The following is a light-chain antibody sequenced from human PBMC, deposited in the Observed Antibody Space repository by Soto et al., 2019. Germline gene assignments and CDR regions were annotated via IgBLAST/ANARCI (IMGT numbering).Light chain of an antibody. CDR3: QQYKNWPPLT. J-gene: IGKJ4*01. CDR2: GAL. Sequence: EIVMTQSPATLSVSPGETATLSCRASQSVTYNLAWYQQKPGQGPRPLIYGALTRATGIPARFSGSGSGKLFTLTISSLQAEDFAFYCCQQYKNWPPLTFGGGTKVEIK. CDR1: QSVTYN. V-gene: IGKV3-15*01.